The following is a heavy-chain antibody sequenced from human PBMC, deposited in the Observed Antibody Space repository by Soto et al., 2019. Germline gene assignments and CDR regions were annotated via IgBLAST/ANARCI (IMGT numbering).Heavy chain of an antibody. V-gene: IGHV3-23*01. Sequence: GSLRLSCAASGFTFNNYGMNWVRQAPGRGLEWVSGITGSGDSTYYADSVKGRFTISRDNSEKTVFLQMSSLRVEDTAIYYCAKEEDASFDHWGQGALVPVSS. CDR2: ITGSGDST. D-gene: IGHD2-15*01. CDR1: GFTFNNYG. J-gene: IGHJ4*02. CDR3: AKEEDASFDH.